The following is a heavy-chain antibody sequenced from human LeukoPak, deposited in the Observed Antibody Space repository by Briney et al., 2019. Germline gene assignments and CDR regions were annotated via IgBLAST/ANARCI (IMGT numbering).Heavy chain of an antibody. CDR1: GGSFSGYY. J-gene: IGHJ3*02. Sequence: PSETLSLTCAVYGGSFSGYYWSWIRQPPGKGLEWIGEINHSGSTNYNPSLKSRVTISVDTSKNQFSLKLSSVTAADTAVYYCARGSARRAMGATQFYAFDIWGQGTMVTVSS. V-gene: IGHV4-34*01. D-gene: IGHD1-26*01. CDR2: INHSGST. CDR3: ARGSARRAMGATQFYAFDI.